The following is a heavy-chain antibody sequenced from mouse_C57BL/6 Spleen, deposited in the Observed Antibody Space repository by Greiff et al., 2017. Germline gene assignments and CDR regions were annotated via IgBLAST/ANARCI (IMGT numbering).Heavy chain of an antibody. D-gene: IGHD1-1*01. Sequence: VQLQQSGAELVRPGASVTLSCTASGYTFTDYEMHWVKQTPVHGLEWIGAIDPETGGNAYNQKFKGKAILTADKSSSTAYMELRSLTSEDSAVYYCTREGYYYGSRRYFDYWGQGTTLTVSS. CDR3: TREGYYYGSRRYFDY. CDR2: IDPETGGN. J-gene: IGHJ2*01. V-gene: IGHV1-15*01. CDR1: GYTFTDYE.